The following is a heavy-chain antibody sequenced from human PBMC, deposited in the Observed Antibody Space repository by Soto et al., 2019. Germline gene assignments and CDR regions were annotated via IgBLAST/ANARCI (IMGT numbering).Heavy chain of an antibody. CDR3: ARDRYAYGSDSYYFDY. CDR2: ISAYNGNT. Sequence: GASVKVSCKASGYTFTSYGISWVRQAPGQGLEWMGWISAYNGNTNYAQKLQGRVTMTTDTSTSTAYMELRSLRSDDTAVYYCARDRYAYGSDSYYFDYWGQGTLVTVSS. J-gene: IGHJ4*02. D-gene: IGHD3-10*01. CDR1: GYTFTSYG. V-gene: IGHV1-18*01.